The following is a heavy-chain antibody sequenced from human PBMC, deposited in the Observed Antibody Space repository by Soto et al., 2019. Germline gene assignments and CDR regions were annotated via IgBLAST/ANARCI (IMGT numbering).Heavy chain of an antibody. CDR2: INQSGST. D-gene: IGHD3-16*02. CDR3: ARGRITFGGVIVPFDY. Sequence: QMQLQQWGAGLLKPSETLSLTCAVYGGSFSGYYWSWIRQPPGKGLEWIGEINQSGSTNYNPSLKSRVTISLDTSKNQFYLKLSSVTAADTAVYYCARGRITFGGVIVPFDYWGQGTLVTVSS. V-gene: IGHV4-34*01. J-gene: IGHJ4*02. CDR1: GGSFSGYY.